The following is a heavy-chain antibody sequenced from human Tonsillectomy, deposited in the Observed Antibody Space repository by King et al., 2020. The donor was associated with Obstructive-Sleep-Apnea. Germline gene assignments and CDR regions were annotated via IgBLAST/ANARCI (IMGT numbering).Heavy chain of an antibody. D-gene: IGHD4-17*01. CDR3: ATVAVSTATFYFDY. J-gene: IGHJ4*02. Sequence: QLVQSGAEVKKPGASVKDSCKASGYTFTGYYIHWVRQAPGQGLEWMGWINPNSGGTNYAQKFQGRVTMTRDTSISTAYMELSRLIFDDTAVYYCATVAVSTATFYFDYWGQGTLVTVSS. CDR2: INPNSGGT. V-gene: IGHV1-2*02. CDR1: GYTFTGYY.